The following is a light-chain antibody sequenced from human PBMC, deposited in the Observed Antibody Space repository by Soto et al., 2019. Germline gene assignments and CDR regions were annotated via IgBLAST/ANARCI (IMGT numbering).Light chain of an antibody. CDR2: KAS. CDR1: QTISSW. J-gene: IGKJ4*01. V-gene: IGKV1-5*03. CDR3: QKYNSAPLT. Sequence: DIQMTQSPSTLSGSVGDRVTITCRASQTISSWLAWYQQKPGKAPKLLIYKASTIKSGVPSRFSGSGSGTEFTLTISSLQPEDVAAYYCQKYNSAPLTVGGGTKGDIK.